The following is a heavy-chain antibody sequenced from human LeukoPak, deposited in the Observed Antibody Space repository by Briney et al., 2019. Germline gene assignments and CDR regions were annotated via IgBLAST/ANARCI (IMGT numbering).Heavy chain of an antibody. Sequence: PGGSLRLSCAASGFTFDDYGMSWVRQAPGKGLEWVSGINWNGGSTGYADSVKGRFTISRDNAKNSLYLQMNSLRAEDTALYYCARARSTLLWFWGWGAFDIWGQGTMVTVSS. J-gene: IGHJ3*02. CDR1: GFTFDDYG. CDR2: INWNGGST. D-gene: IGHD3-10*01. V-gene: IGHV3-20*04. CDR3: ARARSTLLWFWGWGAFDI.